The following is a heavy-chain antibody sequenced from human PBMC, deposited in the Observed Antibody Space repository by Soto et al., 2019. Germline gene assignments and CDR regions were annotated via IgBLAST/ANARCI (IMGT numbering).Heavy chain of an antibody. D-gene: IGHD3-10*01. CDR3: ARDIGSYAYGEGY. CDR2: VYSSGTT. J-gene: IGHJ4*02. V-gene: IGHV4-4*07. Sequence: SETLSLTCSVSGGSINSYWWSWIRQPAGKGLEWIGRVYSSGTTDYNPSLNSRATLSVETSKNQFSLKLSSVTAADTAVYYCARDIGSYAYGEGYWGQGIQVTVPS. CDR1: GGSINSYW.